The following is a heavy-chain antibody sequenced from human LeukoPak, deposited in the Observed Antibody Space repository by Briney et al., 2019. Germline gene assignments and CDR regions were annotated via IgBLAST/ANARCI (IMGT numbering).Heavy chain of an antibody. V-gene: IGHV3-30-3*01. J-gene: IGHJ1*01. CDR1: GFTFSSYA. CDR2: ISYDGSNK. Sequence: GGSQRLSCAASGFTFSSYAMHWVRQAPGKGLEWVAVISYDGSNKYYADSVKGRFTISRDNSKNTLYLQMNSLRAEDTAVYYCARPDGSGEYFQHWGQGTLVTVSS. D-gene: IGHD6-25*01. CDR3: ARPDGSGEYFQH.